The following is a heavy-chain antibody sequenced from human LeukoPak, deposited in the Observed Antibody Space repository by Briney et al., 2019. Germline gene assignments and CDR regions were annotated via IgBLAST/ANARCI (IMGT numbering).Heavy chain of an antibody. Sequence: GGSLRLSCAASGFTFSSYGMHWVRQVPGKGLVWVSHINSDGSWTSYTDSVKGRFTISKDNAKNTVYLQMNSLGAEDTAVYYCVSFYETYWGRGTLVTVSS. J-gene: IGHJ4*02. CDR1: GFTFSSYG. V-gene: IGHV3-74*01. D-gene: IGHD2/OR15-2a*01. CDR3: VSFYETY. CDR2: INSDGSWT.